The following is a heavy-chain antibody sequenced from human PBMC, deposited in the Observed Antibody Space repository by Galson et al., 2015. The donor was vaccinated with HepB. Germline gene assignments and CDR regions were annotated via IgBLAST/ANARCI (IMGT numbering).Heavy chain of an antibody. J-gene: IGHJ4*02. Sequence: SLRLSCAASGFTFSSYGMHWVRQAPGKGLEWVAVISYDGSNKYYADSVKGRFTISRDNSKNTLYLQMNSLRAEDTAVYYCAKTLGVGIDYWGQGTLVTVSS. D-gene: IGHD3-16*01. CDR1: GFTFSSYG. V-gene: IGHV3-30*18. CDR3: AKTLGVGIDY. CDR2: ISYDGSNK.